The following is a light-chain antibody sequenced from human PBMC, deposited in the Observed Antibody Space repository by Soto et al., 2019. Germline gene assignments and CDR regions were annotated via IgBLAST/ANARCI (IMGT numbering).Light chain of an antibody. CDR2: AAS. Sequence: AIQLTQSPSSLSASVGDRVTITCRASQDITSALAWYQQKPGKAPNLLIYAASSLKSGVPSRFSGSGSGTDFTLTISSLQPEDFATHYCQQFNSYVITFGQGKRLETK. CDR3: QQFNSYVIT. J-gene: IGKJ5*01. V-gene: IGKV1-13*02. CDR1: QDITSA.